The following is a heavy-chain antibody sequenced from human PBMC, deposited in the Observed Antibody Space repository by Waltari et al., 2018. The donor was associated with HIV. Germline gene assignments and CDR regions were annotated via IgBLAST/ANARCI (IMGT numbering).Heavy chain of an antibody. CDR2: IDKDGDSI. V-gene: IGHV3-74*01. CDR1: GFTFTNYW. D-gene: IGHD6-19*01. J-gene: IGHJ4*02. Sequence: EVQLVESGGGLVQPGGSLRLSCAASGFTFTNYWMHWVRQAPGRGLVWVSRIDKDGDSIYYADSVKGRFTISRDNAKNTLYLQMNSLRVEDTAVYYCARRAVTGPTHFDSWGQGTLVTVSS. CDR3: ARRAVTGPTHFDS.